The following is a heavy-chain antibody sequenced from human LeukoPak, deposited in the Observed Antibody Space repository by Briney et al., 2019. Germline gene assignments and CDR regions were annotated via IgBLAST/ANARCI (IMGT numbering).Heavy chain of an antibody. CDR2: INSDGSSK. V-gene: IGHV3-74*01. Sequence: GGALRLSCAASGFTFSRYWMHWVRQTPGKGLVRVSRINSDGSSKINADSVKGRFTISRDNAKNTLYLQMNSLRVEDTAVYFCARGGSPPEALGVAFDIWGQGTMVT. D-gene: IGHD1-26*01. J-gene: IGHJ3*02. CDR1: GFTFSRYW. CDR3: ARGGSPPEALGVAFDI.